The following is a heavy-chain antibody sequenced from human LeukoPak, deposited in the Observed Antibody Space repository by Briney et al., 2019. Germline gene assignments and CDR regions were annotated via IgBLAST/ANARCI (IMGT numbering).Heavy chain of an antibody. CDR2: ISSSSSNI. CDR1: GFTFSSYS. Sequence: PGGSLRLSCAASGFTFSSYSMNWVRQAPGKGREWVSYISSSSSNIYYGDSVKGRFTISRDNAKNSLYLQMNSLRAEDAAVYYCARNYYDSSGYFYYYGMDVWGQGTTVTVSS. J-gene: IGHJ6*02. V-gene: IGHV3-48*04. CDR3: ARNYYDSSGYFYYYGMDV. D-gene: IGHD3-22*01.